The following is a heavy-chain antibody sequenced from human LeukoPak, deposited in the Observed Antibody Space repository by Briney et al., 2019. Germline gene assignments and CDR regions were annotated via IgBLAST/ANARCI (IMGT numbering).Heavy chain of an antibody. V-gene: IGHV3-30*04. D-gene: IGHD5-12*01. Sequence: GGSLRLSCAASGFTFSSYAMHWVRQAPGKGLEWVAVISYDGSNKYYADSVKGRFTISRDNSKNTLYLHMNSLRAEDTAVYYCAKFGGYDYDFDCWGQGTLVTVSS. CDR1: GFTFSSYA. CDR3: AKFGGYDYDFDC. J-gene: IGHJ4*02. CDR2: ISYDGSNK.